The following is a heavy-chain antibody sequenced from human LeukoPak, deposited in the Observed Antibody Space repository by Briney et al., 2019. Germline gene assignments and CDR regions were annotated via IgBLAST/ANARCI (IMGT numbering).Heavy chain of an antibody. CDR2: IYYSGST. Sequence: PSETLSLTCTVSGGSISSYYWSWIRQPPGKGLEWIGYIYYSGSTNYNPSLKSRVTISVDTSKNQFSLKLSSVTAADTAVYYCARDPGQWLAQNRFDPWGQGTLVTVSS. CDR3: ARDPGQWLAQNRFDP. V-gene: IGHV4-59*01. CDR1: GGSISSYY. J-gene: IGHJ5*02. D-gene: IGHD6-19*01.